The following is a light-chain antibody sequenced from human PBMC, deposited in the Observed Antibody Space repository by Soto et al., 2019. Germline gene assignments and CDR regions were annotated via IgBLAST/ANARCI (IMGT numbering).Light chain of an antibody. CDR2: DVS. J-gene: IGLJ1*01. V-gene: IGLV2-14*01. CDR3: SAYTSSSTYV. CDR1: SSDVGGYNY. Sequence: QSVLTQPASVSGSPGQSITISCTGSSSDVGGYNYVSWYQQHPGKAPKLMIYDVSNRPSGVSNRFSGSKSGNTASLTISGLQAEDEADYYCSAYTSSSTYVLGPGTKLIVL.